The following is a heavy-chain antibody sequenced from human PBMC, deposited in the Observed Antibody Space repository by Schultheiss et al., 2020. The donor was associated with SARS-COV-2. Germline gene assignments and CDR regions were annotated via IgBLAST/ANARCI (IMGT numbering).Heavy chain of an antibody. CDR3: ARNAARLITRAQFDY. CDR2: IIPIFGIA. V-gene: IGHV1-69*10. Sequence: SVKVSCKASGYTFTGYYMHWVRQAPGQGLEWMGGIIPIFGIANYAQKFQGRVTITADKSTSTAYMELSSLRAEDTAVYYCARNAARLITRAQFDYWGQGTLVTVSS. CDR1: GYTFTGYY. J-gene: IGHJ4*02. D-gene: IGHD6-6*01.